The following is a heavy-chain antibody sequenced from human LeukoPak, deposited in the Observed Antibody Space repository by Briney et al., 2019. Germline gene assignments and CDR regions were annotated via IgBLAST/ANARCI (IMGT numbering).Heavy chain of an antibody. J-gene: IGHJ3*02. CDR2: INHSGST. V-gene: IGHV4-34*01. CDR1: GGSFSGYY. CDR3: ARGTKKYSYGQQRAFDI. D-gene: IGHD5-18*01. Sequence: SEALSLTCAVYGGSFSGYYWSWIRQPPGKGLEWIGEINHSGSTNYNPSLKSRVTISVDTSKNQFSLKLSSVTAADTAVYYCARGTKKYSYGQQRAFDIWAKGQWSPSLQ.